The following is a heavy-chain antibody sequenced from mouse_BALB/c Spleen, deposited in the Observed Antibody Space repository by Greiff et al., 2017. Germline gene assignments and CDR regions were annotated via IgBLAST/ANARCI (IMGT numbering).Heavy chain of an antibody. J-gene: IGHJ3*01. Sequence: EVKLVESGGGLVKPGGSLKLSCAASGFTFSSYAMSWVRQSPEKGLEWVAEISSGGSYTYYPDTVTGRFTISRDNANNTLYLEMSSLRSEDTAMYYCARERSYDCDGPWFAYWGQGTLVTVSA. CDR3: ARERSYDCDGPWFAY. CDR1: GFTFSSYA. CDR2: ISSGGSYT. D-gene: IGHD2-4*01. V-gene: IGHV5-9-4*01.